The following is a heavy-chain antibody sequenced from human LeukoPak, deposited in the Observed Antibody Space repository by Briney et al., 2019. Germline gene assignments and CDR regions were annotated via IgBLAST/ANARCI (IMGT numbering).Heavy chain of an antibody. V-gene: IGHV1-2*02. CDR3: AIANYDILTGYYYLDY. J-gene: IGHJ4*02. Sequence: AASVKVSCKASGYTFTGYYMQWVRQAPGQGLEWMGWINPNSGGTNYAQKFQGRVTMTRDTSISTAYMELSRLRSDDTAVYYCAIANYDILTGYYYLDYWGQGTLVTVSS. CDR2: INPNSGGT. CDR1: GYTFTGYY. D-gene: IGHD3-9*01.